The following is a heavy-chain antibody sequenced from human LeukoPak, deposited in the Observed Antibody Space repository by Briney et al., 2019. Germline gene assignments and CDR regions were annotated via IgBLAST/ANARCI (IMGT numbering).Heavy chain of an antibody. Sequence: KPSETLCLTCTVSGPSISTYYWSWIRQPAGKGLEWIGRIYTSGRTTYHPSLKSRVTMSVDTSKNQFSLKLTSVTAADKAVYYCARDSAPWSGHYMDVWGKGTTVTVSS. V-gene: IGHV4-4*07. J-gene: IGHJ6*03. CDR2: IYTSGRT. D-gene: IGHD3-3*01. CDR3: ARDSAPWSGHYMDV. CDR1: GPSISTYY.